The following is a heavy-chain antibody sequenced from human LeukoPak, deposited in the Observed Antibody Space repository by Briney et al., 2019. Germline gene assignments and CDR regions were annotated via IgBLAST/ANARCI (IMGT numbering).Heavy chain of an antibody. Sequence: ASVKASCKASGYTFTSYGISWVRQAPGQGLEWMGWISAYNGNTNYAQKLQGRVTMTTDTSTSTAYMELRSLRSDDTAVYYCARASGYYGSGSYGDDPWGQGTLVTVSS. V-gene: IGHV1-18*01. J-gene: IGHJ5*02. CDR2: ISAYNGNT. CDR1: GYTFTSYG. D-gene: IGHD3-10*01. CDR3: ARASGYYGSGSYGDDP.